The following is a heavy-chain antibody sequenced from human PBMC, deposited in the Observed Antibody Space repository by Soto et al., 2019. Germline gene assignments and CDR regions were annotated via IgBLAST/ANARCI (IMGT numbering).Heavy chain of an antibody. Sequence: GGSLRLSCAASGFTFSSYAMSWVRQAPGKGLEWVSGISGSGGSTYYADSVKGRFTISRDNSKNTLYLQMNSLRAEDTAVYYCAKAGPYGSGSYPGVDYYMDVWGKGTTVTVSS. V-gene: IGHV3-23*01. CDR1: GFTFSSYA. CDR2: ISGSGGST. CDR3: AKAGPYGSGSYPGVDYYMDV. D-gene: IGHD3-10*01. J-gene: IGHJ6*03.